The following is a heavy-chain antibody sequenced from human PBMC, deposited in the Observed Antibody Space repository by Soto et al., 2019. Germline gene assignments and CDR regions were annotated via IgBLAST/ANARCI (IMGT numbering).Heavy chain of an antibody. V-gene: IGHV5-51*01. J-gene: IGHJ6*02. Sequence: GESLKISCKGSGYSFTSYWIGWVRQMPGKGLEWMGIIYPGDSDTRYSPSFQGQVTISADKSISPAYLQWSSLKASDTAMYYCARQAQKGDSSTSFSHWGYYCGMDVWGQGTTVTVSS. CDR1: GYSFTSYW. CDR2: IYPGDSDT. D-gene: IGHD3-22*01. CDR3: ARQAQKGDSSTSFSHWGYYCGMDV.